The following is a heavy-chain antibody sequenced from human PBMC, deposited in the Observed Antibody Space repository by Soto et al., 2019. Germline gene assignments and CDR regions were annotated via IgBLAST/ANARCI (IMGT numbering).Heavy chain of an antibody. D-gene: IGHD1-7*01. V-gene: IGHV1-2*02. CDR1: GYTFTGYY. Sequence: ASVKVSCKASGYTFTGYYMHWVRQAPGQGLEWMGWINPNSGGTNYAQKFQGRVTMTRDTSISTAYMELSRLRSDDTAVYYCARSYNWNYMARRWGQGTMVTVYS. J-gene: IGHJ4*02. CDR3: ARSYNWNYMARR. CDR2: INPNSGGT.